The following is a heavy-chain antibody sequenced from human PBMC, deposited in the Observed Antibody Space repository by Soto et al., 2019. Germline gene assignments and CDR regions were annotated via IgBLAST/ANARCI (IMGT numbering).Heavy chain of an antibody. Sequence: GGSLRLSCSASGFTFSYYAMHWVRQAPGKGLEYISGIHYNGGGIYYADSVQGRFTISRDNAKNTLYLQMSSLRADDTAVYHCVKEYCVYTGCSTSTTFDSWGQGTLVTVSS. CDR3: VKEYCVYTGCSTSTTFDS. CDR2: IHYNGGGI. D-gene: IGHD2-2*01. V-gene: IGHV3-64D*08. CDR1: GFTFSYYA. J-gene: IGHJ4*02.